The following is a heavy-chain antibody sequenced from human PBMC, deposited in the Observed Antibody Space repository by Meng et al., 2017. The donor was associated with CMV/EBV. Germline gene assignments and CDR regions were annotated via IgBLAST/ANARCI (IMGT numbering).Heavy chain of an antibody. CDR3: ARESGSVGDY. D-gene: IGHD1-26*01. Sequence: QVQLVQLGAEVKRPGASVKFPCTASGYTFTSYYMHWVRKAPGQGLEWMGIINPSGGSTSYAQKFQGRVTMTRDTSTSTVYMELSSLRSEDTAVYYCARESGSVGDYWGQGTLVTVSS. CDR2: INPSGGST. J-gene: IGHJ4*02. CDR1: GYTFTSYY. V-gene: IGHV1-46*01.